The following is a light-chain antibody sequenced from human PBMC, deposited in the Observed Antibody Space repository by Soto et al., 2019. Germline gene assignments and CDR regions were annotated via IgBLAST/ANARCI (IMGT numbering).Light chain of an antibody. V-gene: IGKV3-15*01. CDR2: GAS. J-gene: IGKJ2*01. CDR3: QHYNNWPYT. Sequence: EIVMTQSPGTLSASPGERATLSCRASQSVSSSLAWFQQKPGQAPRLLIYGASTRATDIPARFSGSGSGTEFTLTISSLQSEDFAVYYCQHYNNWPYTFGQGTKLEIK. CDR1: QSVSSS.